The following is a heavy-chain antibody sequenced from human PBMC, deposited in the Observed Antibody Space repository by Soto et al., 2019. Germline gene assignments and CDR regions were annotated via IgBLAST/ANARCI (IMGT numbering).Heavy chain of an antibody. CDR1: EFTFSTYG. V-gene: IGHV3-30*18. Sequence: QMQLVESGGGVVQPGRSLRLSCAASEFTFSTYGIHWVRQAPGKGLEWVALISYDGSNTYYADSVKGRFTISRDNSKNTXXLQMNSLRAEDTAVYYCAKDNWDYDFWNGYFVVGYYYGMDVWGQGTTVTVSS. CDR3: AKDNWDYDFWNGYFVVGYYYGMDV. D-gene: IGHD3-3*01. J-gene: IGHJ6*02. CDR2: ISYDGSNT.